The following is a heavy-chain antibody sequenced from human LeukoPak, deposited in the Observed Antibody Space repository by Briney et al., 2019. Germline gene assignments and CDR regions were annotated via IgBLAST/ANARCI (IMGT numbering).Heavy chain of an antibody. CDR2: IKQDGSEK. V-gene: IGHV3-7*01. CDR3: ARYHGGYFAY. CDR1: GFTFSVFW. Sequence: GGSLRLSCAASGFTFSVFWMSWVRQAPGKGLEWVANIKQDGSEKYYVHSVKGRFTISRDNDNNSMYLQINSLRAEDTAVYYCARYHGGYFAYWGQGTLVTGSS. J-gene: IGHJ4*02. D-gene: IGHD2-15*01.